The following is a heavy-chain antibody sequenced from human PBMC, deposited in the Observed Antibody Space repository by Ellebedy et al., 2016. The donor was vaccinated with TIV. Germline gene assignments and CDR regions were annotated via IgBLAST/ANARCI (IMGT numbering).Heavy chain of an antibody. CDR1: GFTFSSYS. J-gene: IGHJ5*02. CDR3: ALYCTAGRCGWFDP. V-gene: IGHV3-23*01. CDR2: ISDNGLRT. D-gene: IGHD2-8*02. Sequence: GESLKISCAASGFTFSSYSISWVRQAPGKGLEWVSAISDNGLRTYYPESLKRRFTISRDNSKNTLYLQINSLRVEDSAVYYCALYCTAGRCGWFDPWGQGTQVTVSS.